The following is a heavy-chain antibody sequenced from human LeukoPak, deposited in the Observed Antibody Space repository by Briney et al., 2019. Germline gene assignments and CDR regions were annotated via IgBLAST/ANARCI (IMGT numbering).Heavy chain of an antibody. CDR1: GYTFTSYA. D-gene: IGHD2-15*01. CDR3: ARGGTNFNCSGGSCSSYYYYYGMDV. CDR2: INAGNGNT. Sequence: GASVKVSCKASGYTFTSYAMHWVRQAPGQRLEWMGWINAGNGNTNYAQKFQGRVTMTRDTSISTAYMELSRLRSDDTAVYYCARGGTNFNCSGGSCSSYYYYYGMDVWGQGTTVTVSS. J-gene: IGHJ6*02. V-gene: IGHV1-3*01.